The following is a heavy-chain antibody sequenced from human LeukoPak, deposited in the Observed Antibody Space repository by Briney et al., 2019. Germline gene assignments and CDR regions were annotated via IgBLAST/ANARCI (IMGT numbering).Heavy chain of an antibody. Sequence: GGSLRLSCAASGFTFSSHWMHWVRQAPGKGLVWVSRINGDGSNTTYADSVKGRFTISRDNSKNSLYLQMNSLRTEDTALYYCAKDNLDSSGYPTFFDYWGQGTLVTVSS. CDR1: GFTFSSHW. J-gene: IGHJ4*02. D-gene: IGHD3-22*01. V-gene: IGHV3-74*03. CDR3: AKDNLDSSGYPTFFDY. CDR2: INGDGSNT.